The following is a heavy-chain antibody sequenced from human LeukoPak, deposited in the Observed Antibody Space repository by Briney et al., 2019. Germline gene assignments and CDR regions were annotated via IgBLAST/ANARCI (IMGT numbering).Heavy chain of an antibody. CDR1: GFTFTDYY. J-gene: IGHJ4*02. V-gene: IGHV1-2*02. Sequence: ASVKVSCKSSGFTFTDYYIHWVRQAPGQGLEWMGYIGPHSSATSSPQEFQGRVTMTRDTSMSTAYMELTRLTSDNTAVYYCAREGNGLLSKDFDYWGQGTLVTVSS. CDR3: AREGNGLLSKDFDY. D-gene: IGHD2/OR15-2a*01. CDR2: IGPHSSAT.